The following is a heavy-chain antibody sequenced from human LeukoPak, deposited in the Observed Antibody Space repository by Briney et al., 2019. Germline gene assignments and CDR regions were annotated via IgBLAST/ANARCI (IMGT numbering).Heavy chain of an antibody. CDR1: GYTFTGYY. D-gene: IGHD3-22*01. J-gene: IGHJ1*01. CDR3: ARSRPTSSGSGYYFFFQH. Sequence: ASVKVSCKASGYTFTGYYMHWVRQAPGQGLEWMGWINPNSGGTNYAQKFQGRVTMTRDTSISTAYMELSRLRSDDTAVYYCARSRPTSSGSGYYFFFQHWGQGTLVTVSS. V-gene: IGHV1-2*02. CDR2: INPNSGGT.